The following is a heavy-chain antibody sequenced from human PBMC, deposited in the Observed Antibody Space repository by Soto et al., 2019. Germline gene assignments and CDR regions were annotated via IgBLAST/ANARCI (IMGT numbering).Heavy chain of an antibody. V-gene: IGHV1-69*13. J-gene: IGHJ3*02. CDR3: ARVSPADDAFDI. CDR1: GGTFRSYA. Sequence: GSSVKVSCKASGGTFRSYAISWVRQAPGQGLEWMGGIIPIFGTANYEQKFQGRVTITADESTSTAYMELSSLRSEDTAVYYCARVSPADDAFDIWGQGTMVTVSS. CDR2: IIPIFGTA.